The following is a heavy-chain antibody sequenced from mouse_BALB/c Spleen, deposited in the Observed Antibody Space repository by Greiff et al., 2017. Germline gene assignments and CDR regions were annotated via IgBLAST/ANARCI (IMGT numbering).Heavy chain of an antibody. D-gene: IGHD2-1*01. V-gene: IGHV3-6*02. CDR1: GYSITSGYY. Sequence: EVQLQQSGPGLVKPSQSLSLTCSVTGYSITSGYYWNWIRQFPGNKLEWMGYISYDGSNNYNPSLKNRISITRDTSKNQFFLKLNSVTTEDTATYYCARDHYGNYAYYFDYWGQGTTLTVSS. CDR3: ARDHYGNYAYYFDY. CDR2: ISYDGSN. J-gene: IGHJ2*01.